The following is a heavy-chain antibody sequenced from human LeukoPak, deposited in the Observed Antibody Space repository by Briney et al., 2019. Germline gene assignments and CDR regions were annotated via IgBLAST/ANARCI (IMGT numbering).Heavy chain of an antibody. V-gene: IGHV4-34*01. J-gene: IGHJ6*03. D-gene: IGHD3-9*01. Sequence: PSETLSLTCAVYGGSFSGYYWSWIRQPPGKGLEWIGEINHSGSTNYNPSLKSRVTISVDTSKNQFSLKLSSVTAADTAVYYCARNFDWNDYYYYYMDVWGKGTTVTVSS. CDR1: GGSFSGYY. CDR2: INHSGST. CDR3: ARNFDWNDYYYYYMDV.